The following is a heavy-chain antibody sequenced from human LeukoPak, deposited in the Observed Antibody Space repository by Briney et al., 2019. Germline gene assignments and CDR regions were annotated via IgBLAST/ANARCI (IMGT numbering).Heavy chain of an antibody. CDR1: GFTFSSYA. Sequence: GGSLRPSCAASGFTFSSYAMSWVRQAPGKGLEWVSAISGSGGSTYYADSVKGRFTISRDNSKNTLYLQMNSLRAEDTAVYYCAKDPIVVVTAAYFDYWGQGTLVTVSS. J-gene: IGHJ4*02. V-gene: IGHV3-23*01. CDR2: ISGSGGST. D-gene: IGHD2-21*02. CDR3: AKDPIVVVTAAYFDY.